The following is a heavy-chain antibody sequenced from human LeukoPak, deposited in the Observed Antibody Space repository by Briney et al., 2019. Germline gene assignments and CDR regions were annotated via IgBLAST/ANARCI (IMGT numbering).Heavy chain of an antibody. Sequence: GGSLRLSCAASEFTVSSNYMSWVRQAPGKGLEWVSVIYSGGSTYYADSVKGRFTISRDNSKNTLYLQMNSLRAEDTAVYYCARTSSGYYYDAFDIWGQGTMVTVSS. CDR2: IYSGGST. J-gene: IGHJ3*02. CDR3: ARTSSGYYYDAFDI. V-gene: IGHV3-53*01. D-gene: IGHD3-22*01. CDR1: EFTVSSNY.